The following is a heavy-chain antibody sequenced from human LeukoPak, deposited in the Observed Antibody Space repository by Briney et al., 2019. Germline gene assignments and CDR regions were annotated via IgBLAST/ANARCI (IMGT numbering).Heavy chain of an antibody. D-gene: IGHD5-12*01. V-gene: IGHV4-4*07. Sequence: PSGTLSLTCNVSGGSITNYYWSWIRQPAGKGLEWIGRIYSTGSTNYTPSLKSRVTLSVDTSKSQFSLKLTSVTAADTAVYYCAREGGYSGYLDYWGHGALVTVSS. J-gene: IGHJ4*01. CDR3: AREGGYSGYLDY. CDR2: IYSTGST. CDR1: GGSITNYY.